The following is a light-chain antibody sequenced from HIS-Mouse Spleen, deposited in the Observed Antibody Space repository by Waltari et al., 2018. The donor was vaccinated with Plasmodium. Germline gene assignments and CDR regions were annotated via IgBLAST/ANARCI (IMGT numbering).Light chain of an antibody. CDR2: EDS. V-gene: IGLV3-10*01. J-gene: IGLJ3*02. Sequence: SSELTQPPSVSVSPRQTARITCTGDALPNKYAYWYQQKSGQAPMLVIYEDSKRPSGIPERFSGSSSGTMATLTISGAQVEDEADYYCYSTDSSGNHRVFGGGTKLTVL. CDR1: ALPNKY. CDR3: YSTDSSGNHRV.